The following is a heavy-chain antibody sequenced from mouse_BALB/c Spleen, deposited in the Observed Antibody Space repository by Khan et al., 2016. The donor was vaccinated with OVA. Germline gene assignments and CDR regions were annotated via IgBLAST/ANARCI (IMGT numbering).Heavy chain of an antibody. CDR2: ISYSGST. CDR3: SSTAGIKY. D-gene: IGHD1-2*01. Sequence: EVQLQESGPGLVKPSQSLSLTCTVTGYSITSGYGWNWIRQFPGNKLEWMGYISYSGSTTYNPSLKSRISITRDTSKNQSYLQLNYVTTEDTAACYCSSTAGIKYWGQGTTLTVSS. J-gene: IGHJ2*01. V-gene: IGHV3-2*02. CDR1: GYSITSGYG.